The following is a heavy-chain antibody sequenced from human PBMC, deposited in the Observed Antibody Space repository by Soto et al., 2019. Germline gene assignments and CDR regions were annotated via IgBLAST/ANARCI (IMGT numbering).Heavy chain of an antibody. CDR2: IIPIFGTA. Sequence: QVQLVQSGAEVKKPGSSVKVSCNASGGTFISYAISWVRQAPGQGLEWMGGIIPIFGTANYAQKFHGRVTITADESTSTAYMELSSLRSEDTAVYYCARASYCSGGSCYSWLDYYYGMEVWGKGTTVTVSS. J-gene: IGHJ6*04. CDR3: ARASYCSGGSCYSWLDYYYGMEV. CDR1: GGTFISYA. V-gene: IGHV1-69*01. D-gene: IGHD2-15*01.